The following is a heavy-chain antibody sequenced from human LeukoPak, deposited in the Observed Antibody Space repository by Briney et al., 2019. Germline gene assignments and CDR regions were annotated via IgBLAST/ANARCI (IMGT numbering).Heavy chain of an antibody. Sequence: ASVKVSCKASGYTFTSYGISWVRQAPGQGLEWMGWISAYNGNTSYAQKFQGRVTMTRDMSTSTVYMELSSLRSEDTAVYYCARSGFLEDAFDIWGQGTMVTVSS. CDR3: ARSGFLEDAFDI. V-gene: IGHV1-18*01. CDR1: GYTFTSYG. J-gene: IGHJ3*02. CDR2: ISAYNGNT. D-gene: IGHD3-3*01.